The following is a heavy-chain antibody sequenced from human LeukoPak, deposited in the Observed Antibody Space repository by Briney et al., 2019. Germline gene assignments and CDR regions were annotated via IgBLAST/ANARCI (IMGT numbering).Heavy chain of an antibody. CDR1: GGSISSYY. V-gene: IGHV4-59*01. D-gene: IGHD5-24*01. J-gene: IGHJ3*02. CDR3: AREPERRRDGYNHDDAFDM. Sequence: SETLSLTCTVSGGSISSYYWSWIRQPPGKGLEWIGYIYYSGSTNYNPSLKSRVTISVDTSKNQFSLKLSSVTAADTAVYYCAREPERRRDGYNHDDAFDMWGQGTMVTVSS. CDR2: IYYSGST.